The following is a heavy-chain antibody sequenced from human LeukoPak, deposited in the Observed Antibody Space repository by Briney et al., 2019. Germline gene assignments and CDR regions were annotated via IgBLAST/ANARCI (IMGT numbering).Heavy chain of an antibody. V-gene: IGHV1-2*02. CDR2: INPHSCGT. Sequence: ASVKVSCKASGYTFTSYYVDWVRQSPGQGLGWMGWINPHSCGTKHAQKFHGRVSMTTDTAISTAYMELSRRRSDDTAVYYCARVDVGGYNPNFDYWRQGTLVTVSS. D-gene: IGHD5-24*01. CDR1: GYTFTSYY. CDR3: ARVDVGGYNPNFDY. J-gene: IGHJ4*02.